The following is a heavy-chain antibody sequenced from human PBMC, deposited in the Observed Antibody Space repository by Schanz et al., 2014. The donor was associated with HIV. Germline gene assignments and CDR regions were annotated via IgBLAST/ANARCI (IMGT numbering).Heavy chain of an antibody. J-gene: IGHJ2*01. Sequence: QVQLVDSGGGVVQPGRSLRLSCAASGFTFSSYGMHWVRQAPGKGLEWVAVLWHDGSNKYYVDSVKDRFTISRDNSKNTLYLQMNGLRAEDTAVYYCARTSRIVIPDRDPRLSYLYGMDVWGRGTLVAVSS. CDR1: GFTFSSYG. D-gene: IGHD1-26*01. CDR3: ARTSRIVIPDRDPRLSYLYGMDV. V-gene: IGHV3-33*01. CDR2: LWHDGSNK.